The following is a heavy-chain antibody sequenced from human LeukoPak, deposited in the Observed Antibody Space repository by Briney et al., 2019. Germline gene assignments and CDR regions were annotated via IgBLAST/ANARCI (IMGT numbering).Heavy chain of an antibody. CDR1: GYSLTELS. Sequence: ASVKVSCKVSGYSLTELSMHWVRQAPGQGLEWMGWINPNSGGTNYAQKFQGWVTMTRDTSISTAYMELSRLRSDDTAVYYCARGLAARPRSYYYYGMDVWGQGTTVTVSS. CDR2: INPNSGGT. CDR3: ARGLAARPRSYYYYGMDV. V-gene: IGHV1-2*04. J-gene: IGHJ6*02. D-gene: IGHD6-6*01.